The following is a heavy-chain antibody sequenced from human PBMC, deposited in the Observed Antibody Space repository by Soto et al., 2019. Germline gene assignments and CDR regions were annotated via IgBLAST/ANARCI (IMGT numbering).Heavy chain of an antibody. CDR1: GFSFSSSS. Sequence: QVQLVESGGGVVQPGGSLRLSCEASGFSFSSSSMHWVRQAPDRGLEWVAHITPDGHNQYYADSVKGRFTISRDNSKNRLCLHMNGLRAEDTAVFYCVRGPLHGAFDIWGQGTMVTVSS. J-gene: IGHJ3*02. V-gene: IGHV3-30-3*01. CDR3: VRGPLHGAFDI. CDR2: ITPDGHNQ. D-gene: IGHD4-4*01.